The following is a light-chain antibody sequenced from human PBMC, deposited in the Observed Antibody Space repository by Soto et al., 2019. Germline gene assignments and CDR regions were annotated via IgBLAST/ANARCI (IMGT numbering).Light chain of an antibody. CDR2: WSS. Sequence: DFVMTQSPDSLAVSLGERATINCKSSQSVLYSSNNKNYLAWYQHKPGQPPKLLIYWSSTRESGVPDRFSGSGSGTDFTLTISSLQAEDVAIYYCQQYYSNPRTFGQGTKVEI. V-gene: IGKV4-1*01. J-gene: IGKJ1*01. CDR1: QSVLYSSNNKNY. CDR3: QQYYSNPRT.